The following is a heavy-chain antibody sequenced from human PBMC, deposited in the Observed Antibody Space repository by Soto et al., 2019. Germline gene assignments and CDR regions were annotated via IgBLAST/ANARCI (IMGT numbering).Heavy chain of an antibody. D-gene: IGHD1-7*01. Sequence: PGESLKISCKGSGYSFTSYWIGWVRQMPGKGLEWMGIIYPGDSDTRYSPSFQGQVTISADKSISTAYLQWSSLKASDTAMYYCAKTRVQLELHYYYYYGMDVWGQGTTVTVSS. CDR1: GYSFTSYW. CDR2: IYPGDSDT. J-gene: IGHJ6*02. CDR3: AKTRVQLELHYYYYYGMDV. V-gene: IGHV5-51*01.